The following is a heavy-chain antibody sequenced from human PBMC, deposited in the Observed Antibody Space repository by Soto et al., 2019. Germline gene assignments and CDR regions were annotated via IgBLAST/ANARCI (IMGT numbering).Heavy chain of an antibody. V-gene: IGHV3-48*03. Sequence: GGSLRLSCAASGFTFSSYEMNWVRQAPGKGLEWVSYISSSGSTIYYADSVKGRFTISRDNAKNSLYLQMNSLRAEDTAVYYCARGIVVVPAAGLPDYYYYYGMDVWGQGTTVTVSS. J-gene: IGHJ6*02. CDR1: GFTFSSYE. D-gene: IGHD2-2*01. CDR3: ARGIVVVPAAGLPDYYYYYGMDV. CDR2: ISSSGSTI.